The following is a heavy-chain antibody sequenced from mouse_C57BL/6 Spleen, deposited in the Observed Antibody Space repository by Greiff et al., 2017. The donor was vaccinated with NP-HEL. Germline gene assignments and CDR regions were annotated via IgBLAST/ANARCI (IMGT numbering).Heavy chain of an antibody. CDR1: GYTFTSYW. V-gene: IGHV1-64*01. D-gene: IGHD1-1*01. CDR2: IHPNSGST. J-gene: IGHJ3*01. Sequence: VQLQQSGAELVKPGASVKLSCKASGYTFTSYWMHWVKQRPGQGLEWIGMIHPNSGSTNYNEKFKSKATLTVDKSSSTAYMQLSSLTSEDSAVYYCARDYYGSSYGFAYWGQGTLVTVSA. CDR3: ARDYYGSSYGFAY.